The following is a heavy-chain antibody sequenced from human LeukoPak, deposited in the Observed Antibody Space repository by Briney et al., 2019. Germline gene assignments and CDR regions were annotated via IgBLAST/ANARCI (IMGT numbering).Heavy chain of an antibody. V-gene: IGHV1-2*02. CDR1: GYTFSGYY. CDR2: INPNSGGT. D-gene: IGHD1-26*01. J-gene: IGHJ6*04. CDR3: ARGPTLYTGSYYPQDV. Sequence: ASVKVSCKASGYTFSGYYIHWVRQAPGQGLEWVGWINPNSGGTNYAQKFQGRVTMTRDTSISTAYMELSRLISDDTAVYYCARGPTLYTGSYYPQDVWGKGTTVTVSS.